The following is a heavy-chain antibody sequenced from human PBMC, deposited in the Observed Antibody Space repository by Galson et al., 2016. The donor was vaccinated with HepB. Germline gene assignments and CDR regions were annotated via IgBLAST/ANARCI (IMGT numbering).Heavy chain of an antibody. Sequence: SETLSLTCTVSGGSVSSGSYYWSWIRQPPGKGLEWIAYIYYSGSTNYNPSLKSRVTISVDTSKNQFSLRLSSVTAADSAVYYCASSSYYASGSYYNPWYYYWLGGWGQGTTVTVAS. V-gene: IGHV4-61*01. CDR3: ASSSYYASGSYYNPWYYYWLGG. CDR1: GGSVSSGSYY. CDR2: IYYSGST. D-gene: IGHD3-10*01. J-gene: IGHJ6*02.